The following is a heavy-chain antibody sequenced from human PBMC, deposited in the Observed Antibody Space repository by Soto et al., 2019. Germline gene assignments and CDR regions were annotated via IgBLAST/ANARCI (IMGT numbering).Heavy chain of an antibody. CDR3: ARHAVTRPFYYYYMDV. V-gene: IGHV4-59*08. D-gene: IGHD4-4*01. J-gene: IGHJ6*03. Sequence: SETLSLTCTVSGGSISSYYWSWIRQPPGKGLEWIGYIYYSGSTNYNPSLKSRVTISVDTSKNQFSLKLSSVTAADTAVYYCARHAVTRPFYYYYMDVWGKGTTVTVSS. CDR1: GGSISSYY. CDR2: IYYSGST.